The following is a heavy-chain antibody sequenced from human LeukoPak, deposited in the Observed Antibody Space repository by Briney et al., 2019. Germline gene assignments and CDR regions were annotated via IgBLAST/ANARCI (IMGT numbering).Heavy chain of an antibody. J-gene: IGHJ4*02. CDR3: ARDAFGPDSSGPNYFDY. CDR1: GFAFSSYW. CDR2: IKQDGSEK. Sequence: GGSLRLSCAASGFAFSSYWMSWVRQAPGKGLEWVANIKQDGSEKYYVDSVKGQFTISIDNAKNSLYLQMNSLRAEDTAVYYCARDAFGPDSSGPNYFDYWGQGTLVTVSS. V-gene: IGHV3-7*01. D-gene: IGHD3-22*01.